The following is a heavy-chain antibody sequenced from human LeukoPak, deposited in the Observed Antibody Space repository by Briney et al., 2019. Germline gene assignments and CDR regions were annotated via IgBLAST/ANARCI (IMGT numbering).Heavy chain of an antibody. D-gene: IGHD4-17*01. Sequence: GGSLRLSCTVSGFTVSSNSMSWVRQAPGKGLEWVSFIYSDNTHYSDSVKGRFTISRDNSKNTLYLQMNSLRAEDTAVYYCARRAGEYSHPYDYWGQGTLVTVSS. V-gene: IGHV3-53*01. CDR1: GFTVSSNS. CDR3: ARRAGEYSHPYDY. CDR2: IYSDNT. J-gene: IGHJ4*02.